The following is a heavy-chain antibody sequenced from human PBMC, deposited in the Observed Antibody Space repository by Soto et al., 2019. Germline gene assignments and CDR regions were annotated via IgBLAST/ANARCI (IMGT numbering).Heavy chain of an antibody. CDR2: IAYDGNEK. CDR3: GKDVGDYVPYYGVDV. D-gene: IGHD1-26*01. V-gene: IGHV3-30*18. Sequence: QVQLVESGGGVVQPGTSLRLSCAASGFTFKTHAMHWVRQAPGKGLEWMAVIAYDGNEKFYADSVKGRFTISRDNSKNALYLKINTLRNEDTAVYYCGKDVGDYVPYYGVDVWGQGTTVTVSS. J-gene: IGHJ6*02. CDR1: GFTFKTHA.